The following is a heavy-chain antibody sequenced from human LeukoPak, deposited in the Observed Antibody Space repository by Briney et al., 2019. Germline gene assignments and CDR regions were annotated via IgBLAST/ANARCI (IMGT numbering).Heavy chain of an antibody. V-gene: IGHV3-48*01. CDR3: ARERITMISEAFDI. D-gene: IGHD3-22*01. CDR1: GFTFSSYS. Sequence: GGSLRLSCAASGFTFSSYSMNWVRQAPGKGMEWVSYISSSSSTIYYADSVKGRFTIYRDNSKNTLFLQMNSLRPEDTAVYYCARERITMISEAFDIWGQGTMVTVSS. CDR2: ISSSSSTI. J-gene: IGHJ3*02.